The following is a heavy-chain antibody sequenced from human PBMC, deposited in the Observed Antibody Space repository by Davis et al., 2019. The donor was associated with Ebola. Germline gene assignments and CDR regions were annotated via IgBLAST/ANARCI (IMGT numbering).Heavy chain of an antibody. D-gene: IGHD2/OR15-2a*01. CDR3: TRGRHSEPTYDDY. J-gene: IGHJ4*02. CDR1: GFIFSSYT. CDR2: ISVSSGYI. Sequence: GESLKTSCAASGFIFSSYTMHWVRQAPGKGLEWVSSISVSSGYIYYEDSVKGRFTISRDNAKNSLFLQMNSLRAEDTAVYYCTRGRHSEPTYDDYWGQGTLVTVSS. V-gene: IGHV3-21*01.